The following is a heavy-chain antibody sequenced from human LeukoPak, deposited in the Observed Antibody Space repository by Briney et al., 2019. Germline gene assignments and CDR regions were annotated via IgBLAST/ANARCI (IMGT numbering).Heavy chain of an antibody. CDR1: GYTFTGYY. J-gene: IGHJ4*02. V-gene: IGHV1-2*02. Sequence: GASVKVSCKASGYTFTGYYMHWVRQAPGQGLEWMGWINPNSGGTNYAQKFQGRVTMTRDTSISTAYMELSRLRSDDTAVYYCARGDDYGSGSYPDYWGQGTLVTVSS. CDR2: INPNSGGT. D-gene: IGHD3-10*01. CDR3: ARGDDYGSGSYPDY.